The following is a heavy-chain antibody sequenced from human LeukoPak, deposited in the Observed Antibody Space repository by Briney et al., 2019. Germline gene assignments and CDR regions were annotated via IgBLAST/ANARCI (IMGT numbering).Heavy chain of an antibody. V-gene: IGHV4-39*01. D-gene: IGHD3-10*01. CDR1: GGSISSSSYY. J-gene: IGHJ4*02. Sequence: SETLSLTCTVSGGSISSSSYYWCWIRQPPGKGLEWIGSIYYSGSTYYNPSLKSRVTISVDTSKNQFSLKLSSVTAADTAVYYCARQMPYYYGSGSYCFDYWGQGTLVTVSS. CDR3: ARQMPYYYGSGSYCFDY. CDR2: IYYSGST.